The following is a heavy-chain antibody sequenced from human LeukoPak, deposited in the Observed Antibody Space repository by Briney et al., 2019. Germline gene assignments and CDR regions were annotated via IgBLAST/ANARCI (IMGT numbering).Heavy chain of an antibody. CDR2: IWYDGSNK. CDR3: ARGFSSSWYAVGY. V-gene: IGHV3-33*01. J-gene: IGHJ4*02. Sequence: GGSLRLSCAASGFTFNSYGMHRVRQAPGKGLEWVAVIWYDGSNKYYADSVKGRFTISRDNSKNTLYLQMSSLRAEDTAVYYCARGFSSSWYAVGYWGQGTLVTVSS. CDR1: GFTFNSYG. D-gene: IGHD6-13*01.